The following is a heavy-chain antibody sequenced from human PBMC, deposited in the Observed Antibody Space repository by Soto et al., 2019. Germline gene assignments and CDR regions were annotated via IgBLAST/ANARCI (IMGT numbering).Heavy chain of an antibody. CDR2: ISDDGNTK. D-gene: IGHD6-25*01. J-gene: IGHJ4*02. V-gene: IGHV3-30-3*01. CDR1: GFTFSSYA. Sequence: GGSLRLSCAASGFTFSSYAMHWVRQAPGKGLEWVAVISDDGNTKYYADSVKGRFTISRDNSKNTLYLQMNSLRGEDTAVYYCAREFGGSGIAAVFDYWGQGSLVTVSS. CDR3: AREFGGSGIAAVFDY.